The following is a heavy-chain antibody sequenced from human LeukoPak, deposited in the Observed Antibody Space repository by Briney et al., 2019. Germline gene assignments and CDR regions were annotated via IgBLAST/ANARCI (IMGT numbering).Heavy chain of an antibody. D-gene: IGHD3-3*01. CDR3: ARDQVFGVVHHDAFDI. J-gene: IGHJ3*02. CDR1: GGSISSYH. V-gene: IGHV4-4*07. CDR2: IYTSGST. Sequence: KSSETLSLTCTVSGGSISSYHWSWIRQPAGKGLEWIGRIYTSGSTNYNPSLKSRVTISVDKSKNQFSLKLSSVTAADTAVYYCARDQVFGVVHHDAFDIWGQGTMVTVSS.